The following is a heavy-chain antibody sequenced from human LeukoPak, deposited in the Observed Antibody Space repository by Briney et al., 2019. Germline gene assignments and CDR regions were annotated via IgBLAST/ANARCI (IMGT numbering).Heavy chain of an antibody. CDR3: ARGIVGATKADY. CDR1: GGSISSYY. V-gene: IGHV4-59*01. J-gene: IGHJ4*02. CDR2: IYYGGST. D-gene: IGHD1-26*01. Sequence: SETLSLTCTVSGGSISSYYWSWIRQPPGKGLEWIGYIYYGGSTNYNPSLKSRVTISVDTSKNQFSLKLSSVTAADTAVYYCARGIVGATKADYWGQGTLVTVSS.